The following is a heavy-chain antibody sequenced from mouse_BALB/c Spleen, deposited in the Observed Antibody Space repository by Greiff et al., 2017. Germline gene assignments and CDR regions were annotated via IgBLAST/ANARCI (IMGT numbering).Heavy chain of an antibody. V-gene: IGHV5-6-5*01. CDR3: ARDYYGSFYYFDY. D-gene: IGHD1-1*01. CDR2: ISSGGST. J-gene: IGHJ2*01. Sequence: DVHLVESGGGLVKPGGSLKLSCAASGFTFSSYAMSWVRQTPEKRLEWVASISSGGSTYYPDSVKGRFTISRDNARNILYLQMSSLRSEDTAMYYCARDYYGSFYYFDYWGQGTTLTVSS. CDR1: GFTFSSYA.